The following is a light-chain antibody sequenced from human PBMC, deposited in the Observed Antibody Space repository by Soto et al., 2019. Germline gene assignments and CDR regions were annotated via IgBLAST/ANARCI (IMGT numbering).Light chain of an antibody. J-gene: IGLJ1*01. CDR3: LLSYNGPYV. V-gene: IGLV7-46*01. Sequence: QAVVTQEPSLTVSPGGTVTLTCRSSTGAVTNGHYPYWFQQKPGQAPRTLIYDTTNRHSWPPARFSGSLLGGKAALTLSGAQPEDEAEYYCLLSYNGPYVFGTGTKVTVL. CDR2: DTT. CDR1: TGAVTNGHY.